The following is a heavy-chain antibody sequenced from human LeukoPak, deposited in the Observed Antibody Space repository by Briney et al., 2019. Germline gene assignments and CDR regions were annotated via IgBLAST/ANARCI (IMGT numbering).Heavy chain of an antibody. Sequence: ASVKVSCKASGYTFTSYAMHWVRQAPGQRLEWMGWINAGNGNTKYSQKFQGRVTITRDASASTAYMELSSLRSEDTAVYYCARGAAIHGVLFLDYWGQGTLVTVSS. CDR3: ARGAAIHGVLFLDY. D-gene: IGHD2-2*01. J-gene: IGHJ4*02. CDR1: GYTFTSYA. V-gene: IGHV1-3*01. CDR2: INAGNGNT.